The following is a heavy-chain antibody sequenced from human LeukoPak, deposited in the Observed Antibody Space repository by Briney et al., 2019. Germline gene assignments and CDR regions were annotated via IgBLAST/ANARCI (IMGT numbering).Heavy chain of an antibody. D-gene: IGHD3-22*01. V-gene: IGHV3-21*01. CDR3: ARDPEYYYDSSGEAMSDY. CDR1: GFTFSSYS. Sequence: GGSLRLSCAASGFTFSSYSMNWVRQAPGKGLEWGSSISSSSSYIYYADSVKGRFTLSRDNAKNSLYLQMNSLRAEDTAVYYCARDPEYYYDSSGEAMSDYWGQGTLVTVSS. CDR2: ISSSSSYI. J-gene: IGHJ4*02.